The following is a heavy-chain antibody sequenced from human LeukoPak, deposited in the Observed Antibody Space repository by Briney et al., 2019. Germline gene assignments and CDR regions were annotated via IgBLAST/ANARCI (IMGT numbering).Heavy chain of an antibody. D-gene: IGHD6-19*01. V-gene: IGHV1-69*13. J-gene: IGHJ2*01. Sequence: SVKVSCKASGGTFSSYAISWVRQAPGQGLEWMGGIIPIFGTADYAQKFQGRVTITADESTSTAYMELSSLRSEDTAVYYCARSRGSLTGYSSGWCWYFDLWGRGTLVTVSS. CDR2: IIPIFGTA. CDR1: GGTFSSYA. CDR3: ARSRGSLTGYSSGWCWYFDL.